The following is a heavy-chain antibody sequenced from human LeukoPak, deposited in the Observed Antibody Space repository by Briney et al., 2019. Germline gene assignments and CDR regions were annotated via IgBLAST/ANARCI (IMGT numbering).Heavy chain of an antibody. CDR1: GYTFTSYY. V-gene: IGHV1-46*01. D-gene: IGHD5-18*01. CDR3: ARAPWGYSYGSAPPDY. CDR2: INPSGGST. J-gene: IGHJ4*02. Sequence: GASVKVSCKASGYTFTSYYMHWVRQAPGQGLEWMGIINPSGGSTSYAQKFQGRVTMTRDTSTSTVYMELSSLRSEDTAAYYCARAPWGYSYGSAPPDYWGQGTLVTVSS.